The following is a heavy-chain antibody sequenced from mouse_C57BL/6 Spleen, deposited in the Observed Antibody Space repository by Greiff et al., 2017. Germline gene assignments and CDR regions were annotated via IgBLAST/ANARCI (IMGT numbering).Heavy chain of an antibody. CDR2: IDPETGGT. CDR1: GYTFTDYE. D-gene: IGHD1-1*01. J-gene: IGHJ3*01. CDR3: TRSSSYPWFAY. Sequence: QVQLKESGAELVRPGASVTLSCKASGYTFTDYEMHWVKQTPVHGLEWIGAIDPETGGTAYNQKFKGKAILTADKSSSTAYMELRSLTSEDSAVYYCTRSSSYPWFAYWGQGTLVTVSA. V-gene: IGHV1-15*01.